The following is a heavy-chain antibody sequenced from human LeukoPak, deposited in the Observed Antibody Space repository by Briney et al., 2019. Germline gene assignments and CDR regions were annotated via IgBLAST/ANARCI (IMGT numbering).Heavy chain of an antibody. D-gene: IGHD5-18*01. J-gene: IGHJ4*02. CDR3: ARENLVVDTASAYFDY. Sequence: GGSLRLSCAASGFTFSNYYMSWIRQAPGKGLVWVSYISSRSSNKYYADSVKGRFTISRDNAKNSLYLQMNSLRAEDTAVYYCARENLVVDTASAYFDYWGQGTLVTVSS. V-gene: IGHV3-11*04. CDR2: ISSRSSNK. CDR1: GFTFSNYY.